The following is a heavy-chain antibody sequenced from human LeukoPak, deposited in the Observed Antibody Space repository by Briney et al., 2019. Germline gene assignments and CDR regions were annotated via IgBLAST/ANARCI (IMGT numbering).Heavy chain of an antibody. Sequence: SETPSLTCTVSGGSISSSSYYWGWIRQPPGKGLGWMGSIYYSGSTYYTPSLKSRVTISVDTSKHQFSLKLTSVTAADTGLYYCARHVPGVGSGYYSPRPPAFDYWGQGTLVTVSS. V-gene: IGHV4-39*01. D-gene: IGHD3-22*01. CDR2: IYYSGST. CDR1: GGSISSSSYY. CDR3: ARHVPGVGSGYYSPRPPAFDY. J-gene: IGHJ4*02.